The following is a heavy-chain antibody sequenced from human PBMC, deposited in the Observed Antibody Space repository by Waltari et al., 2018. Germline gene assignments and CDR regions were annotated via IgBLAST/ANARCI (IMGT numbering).Heavy chain of an antibody. J-gene: IGHJ4*02. D-gene: IGHD3-9*01. CDR2: IYHSGNN. V-gene: IGHV4-38-2*01. CDR3: ARQRKFGDDSLTGYSEGYYFDY. Sequence: QVQLQESGPGLVKPSETLSLTCAVSGYSISSGYYWGWIRQPPGKGLEWIGSIYHSGNNYYKPSPKSRVTISVDTSKNQFSRKQSSGTAADTAVYYCARQRKFGDDSLTGYSEGYYFDYWGQGTLVTVSS. CDR1: GYSISSGYY.